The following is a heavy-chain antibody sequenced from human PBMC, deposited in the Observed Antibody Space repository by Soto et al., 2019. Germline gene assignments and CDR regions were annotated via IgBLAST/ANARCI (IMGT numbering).Heavy chain of an antibody. Sequence: EVQLLESGGGLVQPGGSLRLSCAASGFTFSSYAMSWVRQAPGKGLEWVSAISGSGGSTYYADSVKGRFTISRDNSKNTLYLQMNSLRAEDTAVYYCAKYQLLLEHYYYYYMDVWGKGTTVTVSS. CDR3: AKYQLLLEHYYYYYMDV. CDR1: GFTFSSYA. V-gene: IGHV3-23*01. D-gene: IGHD2-2*01. J-gene: IGHJ6*03. CDR2: ISGSGGST.